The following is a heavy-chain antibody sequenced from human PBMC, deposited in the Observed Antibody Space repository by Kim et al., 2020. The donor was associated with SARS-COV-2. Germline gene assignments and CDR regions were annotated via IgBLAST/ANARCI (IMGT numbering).Heavy chain of an antibody. V-gene: IGHV5-51*01. Sequence: GESLKISCKVSGYTFTNYWIGWVRQMPGKGLEWMGIIYPGDSDTRYSPSFQGQVTVSADKSISTAYLQWTSLKASDTAIYYCARSMVQGSSSYAMDVWGQGTTVTVS. J-gene: IGHJ6*02. CDR1: GYTFTNYW. CDR3: ARSMVQGSSSYAMDV. D-gene: IGHD3-10*01. CDR2: IYPGDSDT.